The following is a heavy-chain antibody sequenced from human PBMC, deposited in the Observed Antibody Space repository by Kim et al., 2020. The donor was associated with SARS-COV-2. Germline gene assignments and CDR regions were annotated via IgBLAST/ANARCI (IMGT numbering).Heavy chain of an antibody. Sequence: QGRVTMTRDTSTSTVYMELSSLRSEDTAVYYCARSYYYDSSGYYNDAFDIWGQGTMVTVSS. CDR3: ARSYYYDSSGYYNDAFDI. V-gene: IGHV1-46*01. J-gene: IGHJ3*02. D-gene: IGHD3-22*01.